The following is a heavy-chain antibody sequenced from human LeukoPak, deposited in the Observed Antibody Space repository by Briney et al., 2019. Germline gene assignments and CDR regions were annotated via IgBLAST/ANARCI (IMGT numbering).Heavy chain of an antibody. CDR2: ISRSGGTT. CDR3: AKDRNYDYVWGSYPPAPYFDY. Sequence: GGSLRLSCAASGFTFRSYAMTWVRQAPGKGLEWVSAISRSGGTTYYADSVKGRFTISRDNSKNTLYLQMNSLRAEDTAVYYCAKDRNYDYVWGSYPPAPYFDYWGQGNLVTVSS. CDR1: GFTFRSYA. D-gene: IGHD3-16*02. V-gene: IGHV3-23*01. J-gene: IGHJ4*02.